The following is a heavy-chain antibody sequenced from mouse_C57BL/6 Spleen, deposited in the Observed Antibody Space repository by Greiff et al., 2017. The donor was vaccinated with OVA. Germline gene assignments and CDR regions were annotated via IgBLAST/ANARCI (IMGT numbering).Heavy chain of an antibody. CDR2: INPNNGGT. V-gene: IGHV1-26*01. Sequence: VQLQQSGPELVKPGASVKISCKASGYTFTDYYMNWVKQSHGKSLEWIGDINPNNGGTSYNQKFKGKATLTVDKSSSTAYMELRSLTSEDSAVYYGARGDWYFDVWGTGTTVTVSS. CDR1: GYTFTDYY. CDR3: ARGDWYFDV. J-gene: IGHJ1*03.